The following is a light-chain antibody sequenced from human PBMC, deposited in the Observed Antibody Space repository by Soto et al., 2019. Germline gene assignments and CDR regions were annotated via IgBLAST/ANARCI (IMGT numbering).Light chain of an antibody. Sequence: QSVLTQPRSVSGTPGQTVTISCTATSSDVGGYNYVSWYQQHPGKAPKLMIYDVSKRPSGVPDRFSGSKSGNTASLTISGLQSEDEADYYCCSYAGSYTYVVGTGTKVTVL. CDR1: SSDVGGYNY. J-gene: IGLJ1*01. CDR2: DVS. CDR3: CSYAGSYTYV. V-gene: IGLV2-11*01.